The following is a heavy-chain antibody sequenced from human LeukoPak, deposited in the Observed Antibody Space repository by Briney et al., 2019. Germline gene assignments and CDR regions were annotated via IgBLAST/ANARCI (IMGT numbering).Heavy chain of an antibody. D-gene: IGHD1-26*01. CDR1: GFTFTTYA. Sequence: PGGFLRFSCASSGFTFTTYAMTWVRQAPGKGLEWVSGIRGSGSSTYYADSVRGRFTISRDNSKNTLYLQMNSLRAEDTAVYYCATSPQSSGTYPRGTDYWGQGTLVTVSS. J-gene: IGHJ4*02. V-gene: IGHV3-23*01. CDR2: IRGSGSST. CDR3: ATSPQSSGTYPRGTDY.